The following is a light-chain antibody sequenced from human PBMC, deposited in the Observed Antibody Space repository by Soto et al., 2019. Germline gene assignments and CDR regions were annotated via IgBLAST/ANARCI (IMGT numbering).Light chain of an antibody. J-gene: IGKJ1*01. V-gene: IGKV2-28*01. Sequence: DIVMTQSPLSLPVTPGEPASISCRSSQSLLHSNGYNYLDWYLQKPGQSPQLLIYLGSNRGSGVPDRFSGSGSGTDFTLKISRVEAEEVGVYYCMEARQSPWTYGQGTKVDI. CDR3: MEARQSPWT. CDR2: LGS. CDR1: QSLLHSNGYNY.